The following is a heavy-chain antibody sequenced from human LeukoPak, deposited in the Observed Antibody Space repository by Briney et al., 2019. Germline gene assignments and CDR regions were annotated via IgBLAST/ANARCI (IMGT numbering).Heavy chain of an antibody. CDR2: NNHSGST. Sequence: PSETLSLTCAVYGGSFSGYYWSWIRQPPGKGLEWIGENNHSGSTNYNPSLKSRVTISVDTSKNQFSLKLSSVTAADTAVYYCARADYLPHITIFGVVITHHFDYWGRGTLVTVSS. CDR1: GGSFSGYY. D-gene: IGHD3-3*01. CDR3: ARADYLPHITIFGVVITHHFDY. J-gene: IGHJ4*02. V-gene: IGHV4-34*01.